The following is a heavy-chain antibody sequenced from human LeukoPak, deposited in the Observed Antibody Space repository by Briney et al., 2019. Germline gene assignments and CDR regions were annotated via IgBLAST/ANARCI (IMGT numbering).Heavy chain of an antibody. V-gene: IGHV4-4*07. D-gene: IGHD6-13*01. J-gene: IGHJ6*02. CDR3: ARTYRLYSSSWYGRIPAYGMDV. CDR2: IHTSGST. Sequence: PSGTLSLTCIVSGGSISSYYWSWIRQPAGKGLEWIGQIHTSGSTNYNPSLKSRVAMSVDTFKNQFSLKLSSVTAADTAVYYCARTYRLYSSSWYGRIPAYGMDVWGQGTTVTVSS. CDR1: GGSISSYY.